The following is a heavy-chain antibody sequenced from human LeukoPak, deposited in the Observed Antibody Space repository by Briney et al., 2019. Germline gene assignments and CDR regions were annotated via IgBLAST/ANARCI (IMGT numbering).Heavy chain of an antibody. D-gene: IGHD1-26*01. J-gene: IGHJ4*02. Sequence: GASVKVSCKASGYTFTDYYMHWVRQAPGQGLEWMGIINPSGGSTRYAQKFQGRVTMARDTSTSTVYMELSSLRSEDTAVYYCATEGGSYSTFDYWGQGTLVTVSS. V-gene: IGHV1-46*01. CDR2: INPSGGST. CDR1: GYTFTDYY. CDR3: ATEGGSYSTFDY.